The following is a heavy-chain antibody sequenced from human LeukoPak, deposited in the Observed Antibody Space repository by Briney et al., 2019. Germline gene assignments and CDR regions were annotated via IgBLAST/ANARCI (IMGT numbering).Heavy chain of an antibody. Sequence: SETLSLTCTVSGGSVSSGTYYWTWIRQPAGKGLEWIGRIYTSGSTNFDPSLKSRVSISLGTSQNQFSLKLSSVTAADTAVYYCAREGAARNFDYWGQGILVTVSS. V-gene: IGHV4-61*02. J-gene: IGHJ4*02. CDR3: AREGAARNFDY. CDR1: GGSVSSGTYY. D-gene: IGHD6-6*01. CDR2: IYTSGST.